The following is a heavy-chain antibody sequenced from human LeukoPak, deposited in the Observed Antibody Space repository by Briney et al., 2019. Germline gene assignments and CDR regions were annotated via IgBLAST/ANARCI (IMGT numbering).Heavy chain of an antibody. J-gene: IGHJ6*03. CDR3: ARDPYSGAYGNTYYYYMDV. D-gene: IGHD1-26*01. CDR2: ISSSGSTI. V-gene: IGHV3-48*03. Sequence: GGSLRLSCAASGFTFSSYEMNWVRQAPGKGLEWVSYISSSGSTIYYADSVKGRFTISRDNAKNSLYLQMNSLRAEDTALYYCARDPYSGAYGNTYYYYMDVWGKGTTVTISS. CDR1: GFTFSSYE.